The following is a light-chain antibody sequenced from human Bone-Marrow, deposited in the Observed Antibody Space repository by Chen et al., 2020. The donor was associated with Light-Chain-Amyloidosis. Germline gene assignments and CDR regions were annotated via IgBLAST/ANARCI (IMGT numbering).Light chain of an antibody. CDR2: RDT. CDR3: QSADSSGTYEVI. J-gene: IGLJ2*01. V-gene: IGLV3-25*03. CDR1: DLPTKY. Sequence: SYELTQPPSVSVSPGQTARITCSGDDLPTKYAYWYQQKPGQAPWLVIHRDTERPSGISERFSGSSSGTTATLTIRGVQAEDEADYHCQSADSSGTYEVIFGGGTQLTVL.